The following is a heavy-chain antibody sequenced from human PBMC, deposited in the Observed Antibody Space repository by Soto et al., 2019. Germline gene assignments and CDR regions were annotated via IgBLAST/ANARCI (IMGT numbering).Heavy chain of an antibody. CDR3: ARDRMWLDYYCYGMDV. J-gene: IGHJ6*02. CDR2: IYYSGST. CDR1: GGSISSGGYY. V-gene: IGHV4-31*03. D-gene: IGHD6-19*01. Sequence: PSETLSLTCTVSGGSISSGGYYWSWIRQHPGKGLEWIGYIYYSGSTYYNPSLKSRVTISVDTSKNQFSLKLSSVTAADTAVYYCARDRMWLDYYCYGMDVWGQGTTVTVSS.